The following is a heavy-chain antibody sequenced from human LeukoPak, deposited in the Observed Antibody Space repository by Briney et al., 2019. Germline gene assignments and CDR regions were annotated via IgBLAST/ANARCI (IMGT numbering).Heavy chain of an antibody. J-gene: IGHJ3*02. CDR2: INHSGST. CDR3: AREGRRLLTGYYKAPGAFDI. Sequence: SETLSLTCAVYGGSFSGYYWSWIRQPPGKGLEWIGEINHSGSTNYDPSLKSRVTISVDTSKNQFSLKLSSVTAADTAVYYCAREGRRLLTGYYKAPGAFDIWGQGTMVTVSS. V-gene: IGHV4-34*01. D-gene: IGHD3-9*01. CDR1: GGSFSGYY.